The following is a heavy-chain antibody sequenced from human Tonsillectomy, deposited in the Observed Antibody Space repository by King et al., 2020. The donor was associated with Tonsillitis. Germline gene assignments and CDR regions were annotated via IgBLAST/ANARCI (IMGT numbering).Heavy chain of an antibody. J-gene: IGHJ6*03. Sequence: HVQLQESGPGLVKPSQTLSLTCTVSGGSISSGSYYWSWIRQPAGKGLEWIGRIDTSGSTNYNPSLKSRVTISVDMFDNQFSLKLTSVTAADTAVYYCARDLRRIWYPYNNYYMDVWGKGTTVTVSS. V-gene: IGHV4-61*02. D-gene: IGHD6-13*01. CDR3: ARDLRRIWYPYNNYYMDV. CDR2: IDTSGST. CDR1: GGSISSGSYY.